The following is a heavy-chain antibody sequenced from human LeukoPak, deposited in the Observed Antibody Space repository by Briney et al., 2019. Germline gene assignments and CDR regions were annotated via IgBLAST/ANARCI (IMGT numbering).Heavy chain of an antibody. V-gene: IGHV4-61*02. CDR3: ARGSDYYDSSAPFHL. Sequence: SETLSLTCTVSGGSISSGSYYWSWIRQPAGKGLEWIGRIYTSGSTNYNPSLKSRVTISVDTSKNQFSLKLSSVTAADTAVYYCARGSDYYDSSAPFHLWGRGTLVTVSS. J-gene: IGHJ2*01. CDR1: GGSISSGSYY. CDR2: IYTSGST. D-gene: IGHD3-22*01.